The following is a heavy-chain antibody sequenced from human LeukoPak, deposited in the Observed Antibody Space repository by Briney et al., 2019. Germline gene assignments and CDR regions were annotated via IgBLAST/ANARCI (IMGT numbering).Heavy chain of an antibody. CDR1: GFIFSNYG. J-gene: IGHJ4*02. CDR3: VCGAGKYSGSDGKFDY. CDR2: IRYDGSNK. Sequence: AGGSLRLSCAASGFIFSNYGMHWVRQAPGKGLEWVAFIRYDGSNKYYADSVKGRFTISRDNSKNTLYLQMNSLRAEDTAVYYCVCGAGKYSGSDGKFDYWGQGTLVTVSS. D-gene: IGHD5-12*01. V-gene: IGHV3-30*02.